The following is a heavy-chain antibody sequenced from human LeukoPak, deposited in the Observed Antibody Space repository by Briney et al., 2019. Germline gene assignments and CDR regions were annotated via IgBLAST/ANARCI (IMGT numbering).Heavy chain of an antibody. D-gene: IGHD6-13*01. J-gene: IGHJ4*02. CDR2: IYTSGTT. CDR3: ARLRAAAGPYYFDY. V-gene: IGHV4-4*07. Sequence: PSETLSLTCAVSGGSISGFYWSWIRQPAGKGLEWIGRIYTSGTTNYNPSLKSRVTMSVDTSKNQFSLKLSSVTAADTAVYYCARLRAAAGPYYFDYWGQGTLATVSS. CDR1: GGSISGFY.